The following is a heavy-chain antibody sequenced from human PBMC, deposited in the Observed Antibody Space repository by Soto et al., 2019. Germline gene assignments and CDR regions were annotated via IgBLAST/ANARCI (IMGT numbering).Heavy chain of an antibody. CDR2: VYYSDSI. D-gene: IGHD3-3*01. J-gene: IGHJ4*02. Sequence: SETLSLTCTVSGGSISTYYWSWIRQAPGKGLENLGYVYYSDSINYNPSFKSRVTISVDTSRNQFSLKLSSVTAADTAVYYCARHPLQSYDFWSGYFDYWGQGTLVTVSS. CDR1: GGSISTYY. CDR3: ARHPLQSYDFWSGYFDY. V-gene: IGHV4-59*01.